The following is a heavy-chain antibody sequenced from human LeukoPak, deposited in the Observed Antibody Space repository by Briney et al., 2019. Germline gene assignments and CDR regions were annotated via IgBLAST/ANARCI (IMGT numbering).Heavy chain of an antibody. Sequence: PGGSLRLSCAASGFTFRTYAMSWVRQAPGKGLEWVSAVRGSGSDTYYADSVKGRFTISRDNSKNTLYLQMNSLRAEDTAVYYCAKAFREFGSSSFSSFDIWGQGTLVTVSS. CDR2: VRGSGSDT. CDR3: AKAFREFGSSSFSSFDI. D-gene: IGHD6-6*01. V-gene: IGHV3-23*01. J-gene: IGHJ3*02. CDR1: GFTFRTYA.